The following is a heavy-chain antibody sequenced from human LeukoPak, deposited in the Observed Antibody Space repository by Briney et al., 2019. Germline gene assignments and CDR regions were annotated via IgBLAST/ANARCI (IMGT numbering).Heavy chain of an antibody. CDR3: ERDYGAANLGGFDP. D-gene: IGHD4/OR15-4a*01. CDR1: GYSFTSYL. J-gene: IGHJ5*02. Sequence: GESLNISCRGSGYSFTSYLIGWVRPMPGKGLELVGIIYPCDSDIIYSPSFQSQVTISADNSITTAYLQWRCLNPSDTPLLYCERDYGAANLGGFDPWGQGSLVTVSS. V-gene: IGHV5-51*01. CDR2: IYPCDSDI.